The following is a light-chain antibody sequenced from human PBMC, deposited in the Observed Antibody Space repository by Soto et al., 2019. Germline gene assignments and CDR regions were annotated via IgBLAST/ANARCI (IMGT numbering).Light chain of an antibody. CDR2: GAS. J-gene: IGKJ1*01. CDR1: QSVSSS. CDR3: QQYNNWWT. Sequence: EIVMTQSPATLSVSPGERATLSCRASQSVSSSLAWHQQKPGQAPRLLIYGASTRATGIPARFSGSGSGTEFTLTISSLQSEDFAVYCCQQYNNWWTFGQGTKVDIK. V-gene: IGKV3-15*01.